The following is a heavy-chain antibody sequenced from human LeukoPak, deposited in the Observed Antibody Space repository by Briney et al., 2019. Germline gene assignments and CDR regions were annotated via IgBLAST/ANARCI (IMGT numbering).Heavy chain of an antibody. CDR3: GKTTTGYSSGRYPGWPVDN. V-gene: IGHV3-23*01. D-gene: IGHD6-19*01. J-gene: IGHJ4*02. CDR1: GFTFSTYA. Sequence: GGSLRLSCAASGFTFSTYAMCWVRQAPGKGLEWVSGIFGSGGSAHYADSVKGRFTTSRDNSKSTIYLQMNSLRAEDTAVYYCGKTTTGYSSGRYPGWPVDNWGQGTLVTVSS. CDR2: IFGSGGSA.